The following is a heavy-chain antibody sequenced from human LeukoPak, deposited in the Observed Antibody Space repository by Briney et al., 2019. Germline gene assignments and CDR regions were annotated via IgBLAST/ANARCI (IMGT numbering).Heavy chain of an antibody. D-gene: IGHD4-23*01. CDR1: GFTFSDYY. CDR3: ARRAGGYSHPYDY. Sequence: GGSLRLSCAASGFTFSDYYMSWIRQAPGKGLEWVSLIYSGGSTYYADSVKGRFTISRDNSKNTLYLQMNSLRAEDTAVYYCARRAGGYSHPYDYWGQGTLVTVSS. V-gene: IGHV3-53*01. J-gene: IGHJ4*02. CDR2: IYSGGST.